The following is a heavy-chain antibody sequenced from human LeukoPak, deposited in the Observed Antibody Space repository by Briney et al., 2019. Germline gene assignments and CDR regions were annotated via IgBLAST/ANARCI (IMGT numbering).Heavy chain of an antibody. J-gene: IGHJ6*02. V-gene: IGHV1-69*04. D-gene: IGHD3-10*01. Sequence: GASVKVSCKASGGTFSSYAISWVRQAPGQGLEWMGRIIPILGIANYAQRFQGRVTITADKSTSTAYMELSSLRSEDTAVYYCARDEWGVRGSGSYYYFGMDVWGQGTTVTVSS. CDR2: IIPILGIA. CDR3: ARDEWGVRGSGSYYYFGMDV. CDR1: GGTFSSYA.